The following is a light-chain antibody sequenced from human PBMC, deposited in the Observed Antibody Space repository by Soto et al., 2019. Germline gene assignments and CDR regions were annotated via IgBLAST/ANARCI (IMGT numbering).Light chain of an antibody. CDR1: QSVSSY. Sequence: EIVLTQSPATLSLSPGERATLSCRASQSVSSYLAWYQQKPGQAPRLLIYDASNRATGIPARFSGSGSETEFTLTISSLQSEDSAVYYCQQYNSWPPLTFGGGTKVEIK. CDR2: DAS. CDR3: QQYNSWPPLT. V-gene: IGKV3-11*01. J-gene: IGKJ4*01.